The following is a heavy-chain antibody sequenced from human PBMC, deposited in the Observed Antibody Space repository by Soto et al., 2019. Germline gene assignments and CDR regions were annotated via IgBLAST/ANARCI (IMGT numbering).Heavy chain of an antibody. J-gene: IGHJ6*02. Sequence: PSATLSLTCTVSGGSISSYYWSWVRQPPGEGLEWIGYIYYSGSTNYNPSLKSRVTISVDTSKNQFSLKLSSVTAADTAVYYGARSGSRKXKDIVVVPADYYYGMDVWGQGTTVTVSS. CDR1: GGSISSYY. V-gene: IGHV4-59*01. CDR3: ARSGSRKXKDIVVVPADYYYGMDV. CDR2: IYYSGST. D-gene: IGHD2-2*01.